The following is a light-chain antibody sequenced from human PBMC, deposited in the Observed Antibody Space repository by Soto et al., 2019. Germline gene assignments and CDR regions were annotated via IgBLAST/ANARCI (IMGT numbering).Light chain of an antibody. Sequence: EIVMTQSPATLSVSPGERATLSCRASQSVSSDLAWYHQKPGQAPRLLIYGASTRATGIPARFSGSGSGTDFTLTISRLEPEDFAVYYCQRYDSLRTFGQGTKV. CDR1: QSVSSD. J-gene: IGKJ1*01. V-gene: IGKV3-15*01. CDR2: GAS. CDR3: QRYDSLRT.